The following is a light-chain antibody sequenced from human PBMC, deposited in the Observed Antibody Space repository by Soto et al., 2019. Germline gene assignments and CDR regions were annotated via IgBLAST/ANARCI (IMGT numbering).Light chain of an antibody. CDR2: HAS. V-gene: IGKV1-5*01. CDR1: QSISSW. Sequence: DIQMTQSPSTLSASVGDRVTITCRASQSISSWLAWYQQKPGEAPKLLLYHASTLESGVPSRFSGSGSGTEFTLTFSRLQPEDFGSYYCQQYNNSPWTFGQGTRWIS. CDR3: QQYNNSPWT. J-gene: IGKJ1*01.